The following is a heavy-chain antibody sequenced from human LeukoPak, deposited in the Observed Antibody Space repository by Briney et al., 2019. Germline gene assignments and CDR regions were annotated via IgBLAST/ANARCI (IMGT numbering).Heavy chain of an antibody. CDR3: ARDSRYCSSTSCYYNWFDP. V-gene: IGHV1-3*01. Sequence: ASVKVSCKASGYTFTSYAMHWVRQAPGQRLEWMEWINAGNGNTKYSQKFQGRVTITRDTSASTAYMELSSLRSEDTAVYYCARDSRYCSSTSCYYNWFDPWGQGTLVTVSS. CDR2: INAGNGNT. J-gene: IGHJ5*02. D-gene: IGHD2-2*01. CDR1: GYTFTSYA.